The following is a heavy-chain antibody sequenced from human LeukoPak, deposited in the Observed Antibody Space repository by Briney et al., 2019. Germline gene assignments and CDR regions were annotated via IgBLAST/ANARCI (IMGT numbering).Heavy chain of an antibody. Sequence: WETLSLTCAVSGDSISTYNRSWIRQPPGKGLEWIGYIYYSGSTNYNPSLKSRVTMSVDTSKNQFSLKVSSVTAADTAVYYCARDYDSSGYEWSWGQGILVTVSS. CDR1: GDSISTYN. J-gene: IGHJ4*02. D-gene: IGHD3-22*01. CDR2: IYYSGST. V-gene: IGHV4-59*01. CDR3: ARDYDSSGYEWS.